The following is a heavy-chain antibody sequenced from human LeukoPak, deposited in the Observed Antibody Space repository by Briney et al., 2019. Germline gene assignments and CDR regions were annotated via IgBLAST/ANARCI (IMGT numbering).Heavy chain of an antibody. Sequence: ASVKVSCKASGYTFSGYYMHWVRQAPGQGLEWMGWITTYNGNTYSAQKFQGRVTMTTDTSTSTAYMELRSLRSDDTAVYYCAREMWGTTLVTPFDYWGQGTLVTVSS. CDR2: ITTYNGNT. CDR3: AREMWGTTLVTPFDY. D-gene: IGHD4-23*01. CDR1: GYTFSGYY. V-gene: IGHV1-18*04. J-gene: IGHJ4*02.